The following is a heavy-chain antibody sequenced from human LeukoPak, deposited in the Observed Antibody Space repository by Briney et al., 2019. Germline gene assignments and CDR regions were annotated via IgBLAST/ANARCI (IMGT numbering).Heavy chain of an antibody. CDR2: ISGSGGST. J-gene: IGHJ3*02. CDR1: GFSVTSNF. D-gene: IGHD6-13*01. CDR3: AKPRGRIAADAFDI. V-gene: IGHV3-23*01. Sequence: GGSLRLSCVASGFSVTSNFMNWVRQAPGKGLEWVSAISGSGGSTYYADSVKGRFTISRDNSKNTLYLQMNSLRAEDTAVYYCAKPRGRIAADAFDIWGQGTMVTVSS.